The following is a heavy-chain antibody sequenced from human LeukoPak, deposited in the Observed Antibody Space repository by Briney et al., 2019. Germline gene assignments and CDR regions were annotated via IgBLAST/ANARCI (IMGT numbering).Heavy chain of an antibody. CDR1: GYTFISYG. CDR2: VDPEDGET. V-gene: IGHV1-69-2*01. CDR3: ATVHSSSWYFAIDY. J-gene: IGHJ4*02. D-gene: IGHD6-13*01. Sequence: ASVKVSCKASGYTFISYGITWVRQAPGQGLEWMGLVDPEDGETIYAEKFQGRVTITADTSTDTAYMELSSLRSEDTAVYYCATVHSSSWYFAIDYWGQGTLVTVSS.